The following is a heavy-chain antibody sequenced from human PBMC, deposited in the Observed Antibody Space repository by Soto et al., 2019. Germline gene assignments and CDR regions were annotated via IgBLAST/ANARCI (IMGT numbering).Heavy chain of an antibody. J-gene: IGHJ6*04. V-gene: IGHV4-31*03. Sequence: QVQLQESGPGLVKPSQTLSLTRTVSGDSNTGAAYYWSWIRQHPGKGLEWIGHIHYSGTTYYNPSLKSRVSFSVDPSKKQLSLGLTSVTAADTAVYYCARDISQDQQLPGYYYCRRDVWGEGTTVTVTS. CDR3: ARDISQDQQLPGYYYCRRDV. CDR1: GDSNTGAAYY. CDR2: IHYSGTT. D-gene: IGHD6-13*01.